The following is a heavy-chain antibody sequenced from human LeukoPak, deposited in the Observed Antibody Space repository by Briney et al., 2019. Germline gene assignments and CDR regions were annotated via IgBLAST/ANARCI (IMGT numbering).Heavy chain of an antibody. CDR2: ITSSSTYI. CDR3: VRDEDSSNWTGYYGMDV. V-gene: IGHV3-21*01. J-gene: IGHJ6*02. Sequence: GGSLRLSCAASGFTVSSSYMNWVRQAPGKGLEWVSSITSSSTYIHYADSVRGRFTISRDNAKNSLYLQMNSLRAEDTAVYYCVRDEDSSNWTGYYGMDVWGQGTTVTVSS. D-gene: IGHD1-1*01. CDR1: GFTVSSSY.